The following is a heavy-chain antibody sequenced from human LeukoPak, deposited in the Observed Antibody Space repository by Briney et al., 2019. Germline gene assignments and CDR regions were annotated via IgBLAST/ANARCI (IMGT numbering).Heavy chain of an antibody. Sequence: LSGGSLRLSCAASGFTFSSYAMSWVRQAPGKGLEWVSGVSASGASTYSEDSVKGRFIISRDNSKNTVFLQVNSLRAEDTAVYYCARQHTAWYVDSWGQGILVTVSS. J-gene: IGHJ4*02. CDR1: GFTFSSYA. CDR2: VSASGAST. D-gene: IGHD1-1*01. V-gene: IGHV3-23*01. CDR3: ARQHTAWYVDS.